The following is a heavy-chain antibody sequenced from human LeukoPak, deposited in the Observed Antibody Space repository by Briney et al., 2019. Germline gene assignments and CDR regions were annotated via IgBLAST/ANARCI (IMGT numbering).Heavy chain of an antibody. CDR3: ASIQLDYYDSSDDDY. V-gene: IGHV3-48*02. D-gene: IGHD3-22*01. CDR1: GFTFSSYE. J-gene: IGHJ4*02. Sequence: GGSLRLSCAASGFTFSSYEMNWVRQAPGKGLEWVSYISSSSSTIYYADSVKGRFTISRDNAKNSLYLQMNSLRDEDTAVYYCASIQLDYYDSSDDDYWGQGTLVTVSS. CDR2: ISSSSSTI.